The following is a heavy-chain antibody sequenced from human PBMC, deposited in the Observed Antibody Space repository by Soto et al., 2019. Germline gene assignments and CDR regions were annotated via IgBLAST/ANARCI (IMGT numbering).Heavy chain of an antibody. CDR2: IYPGDSDT. CDR3: ARGGTRGYSYGYSHAFDI. D-gene: IGHD5-18*01. CDR1: GYSFTSYW. Sequence: EVQLVQSGAEVKKPGESLKISCKGSGYSFTSYWIGWVRQMPGKGLEWMGIIYPGDSDTRYSPSFQGQVTISADKSISTAYLRWSSLKASDTAMYYCARGGTRGYSYGYSHAFDIWGQGTMVTVSS. V-gene: IGHV5-51*03. J-gene: IGHJ3*02.